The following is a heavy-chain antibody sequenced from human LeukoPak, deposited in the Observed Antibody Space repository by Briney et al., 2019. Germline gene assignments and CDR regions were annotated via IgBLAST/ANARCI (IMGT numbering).Heavy chain of an antibody. CDR3: ARIPITLVRGGFWFDP. CDR2: IYYSGST. V-gene: IGHV4-59*01. CDR1: GGSISSYY. Sequence: PSETLSLTCTVSGGSISSYYWSWIRQPPGKGLEWIGYIYYSGSTNYNPSPKSRVTISVDTSKNQFSLKLSSVTAADTAVYYCARIPITLVRGGFWFDPWGQGTLVTVSS. J-gene: IGHJ5*02. D-gene: IGHD3-10*01.